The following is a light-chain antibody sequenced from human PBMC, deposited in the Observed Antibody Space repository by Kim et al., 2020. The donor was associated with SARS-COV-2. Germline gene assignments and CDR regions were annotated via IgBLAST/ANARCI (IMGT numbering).Light chain of an antibody. Sequence: IVMTQSPLSLPVTPGEPASISCRSSQSLLRDNRYNNLDWYLQKPGQSPQVLIYLATNRASGVPDRFSGGGSGTDFTLNISRVEAEDVGVYYCMQSLQSKTFGPGTKVDIK. CDR1: QSLLRDNRYNN. V-gene: IGKV2-28*01. CDR2: LAT. CDR3: MQSLQSKT. J-gene: IGKJ3*01.